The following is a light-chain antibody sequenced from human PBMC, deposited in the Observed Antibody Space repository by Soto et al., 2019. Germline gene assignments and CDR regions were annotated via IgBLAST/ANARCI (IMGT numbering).Light chain of an antibody. J-gene: IGLJ1*01. CDR3: STYTSRITDV. V-gene: IGLV2-14*01. CDR2: EVS. CDR1: NSDVGGYNY. Sequence: QSAMTQPASVSGSPGQSITISCTGTNSDVGGYNYVSWYQQHPGKAPKLMIYEVSNRPSGVSNRFSGSKSGNTASLTISGLQAEDEADYYCSTYTSRITDVFGTGTKLTVL.